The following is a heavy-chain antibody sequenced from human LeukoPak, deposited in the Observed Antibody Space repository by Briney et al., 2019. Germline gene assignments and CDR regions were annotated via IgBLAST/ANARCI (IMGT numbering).Heavy chain of an antibody. CDR1: GYTFTGYY. Sequence: ASVKVSCKASGYTFTGYYMHWVRQAPGQGLEWMGRINPNSGGTNYAQKFQGRVTMTRDTSISTAYMELSRLRSDDTAVYYCARDQDYDFWSGSDYWGQGTLVTVSS. CDR2: INPNSGGT. CDR3: ARDQDYDFWSGSDY. J-gene: IGHJ4*02. D-gene: IGHD3-3*01. V-gene: IGHV1-2*06.